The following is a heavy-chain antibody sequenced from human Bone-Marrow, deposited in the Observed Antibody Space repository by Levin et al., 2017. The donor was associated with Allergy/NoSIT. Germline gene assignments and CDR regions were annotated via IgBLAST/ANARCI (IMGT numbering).Heavy chain of an antibody. Sequence: LSLPCAASGFHFSTYNMNWVRQAPGKALEWVSSINSGSTDIYYADSLKGRFTISRDNAENSLYLQMNGLRAGDTAVYYCARDRTYGILRNYGMDVWGQGTTVTVSS. CDR3: ARDRTYGILRNYGMDV. D-gene: IGHD3-9*01. V-gene: IGHV3-21*01. CDR2: INSGSTDI. CDR1: GFHFSTYN. J-gene: IGHJ6*02.